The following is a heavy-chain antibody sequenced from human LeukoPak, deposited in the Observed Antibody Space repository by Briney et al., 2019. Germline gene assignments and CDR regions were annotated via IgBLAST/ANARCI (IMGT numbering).Heavy chain of an antibody. CDR2: IYYSGTT. Sequence: RPSETLSLPCTLSAGSMRSHYWSWVRQPPGKGLEWMGFIYYSGTTRYKPSLQSRVTISADTSKNQFSLKLTSVTAADTAVYFCARLLDNDSSGDPDTFDMWGQGTMVTVSS. CDR1: AGSMRSHY. J-gene: IGHJ3*02. D-gene: IGHD3-22*01. V-gene: IGHV4-59*11. CDR3: ARLLDNDSSGDPDTFDM.